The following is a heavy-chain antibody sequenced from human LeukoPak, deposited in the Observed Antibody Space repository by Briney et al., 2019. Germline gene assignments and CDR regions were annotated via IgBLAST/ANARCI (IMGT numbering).Heavy chain of an antibody. D-gene: IGHD5-18*01. V-gene: IGHV1-69*05. J-gene: IGHJ4*02. CDR1: GGTFSSYA. Sequence: SVKVSSKASGGTFSSYAISWVRQAPGQGLEWMGGIIPIFGTANYAQKFQGRVTITTDESTSTAYMELSSLRSEDTAVYYCASDTAMASFDYWGQGTLVTVSS. CDR3: ASDTAMASFDY. CDR2: IIPIFGTA.